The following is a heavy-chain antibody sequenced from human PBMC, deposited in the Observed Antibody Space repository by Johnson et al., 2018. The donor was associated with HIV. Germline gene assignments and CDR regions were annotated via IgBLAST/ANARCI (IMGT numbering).Heavy chain of an antibody. CDR2: IKQDGSEK. CDR3: ASSRGVVTILDAFDI. Sequence: VQLVESGGGVVQPGGSLRLSCAASGFTFSSYWMSWVRQAPGKGLEWVANIKQDGSEKYYADSVKGRFTISRDNSKNTLYLQMNSLRAEDTAVYYCASSRGVVTILDAFDIWGQGTMVTVSS. V-gene: IGHV3-7*01. D-gene: IGHD3-22*01. J-gene: IGHJ3*02. CDR1: GFTFSSYW.